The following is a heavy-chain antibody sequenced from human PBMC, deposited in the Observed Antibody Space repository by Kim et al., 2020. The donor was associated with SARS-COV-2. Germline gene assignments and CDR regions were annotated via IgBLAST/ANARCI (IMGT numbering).Heavy chain of an antibody. Sequence: GGSLRLSCAASGFTFSSYAMHWVRQAPGKGLEWVAVIWYDGSNKYYADSVKGRFTISRDNSKNTLYLQMNSLRAEDTAVYYCAKDPGIVVVVSTYDYWGQGTLVTVSS. D-gene: IGHD2-15*01. J-gene: IGHJ4*02. V-gene: IGHV3-33*06. CDR2: IWYDGSNK. CDR3: AKDPGIVVVVSTYDY. CDR1: GFTFSSYA.